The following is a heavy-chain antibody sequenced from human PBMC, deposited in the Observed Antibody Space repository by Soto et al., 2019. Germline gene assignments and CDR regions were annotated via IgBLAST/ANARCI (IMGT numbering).Heavy chain of an antibody. Sequence: GGSLRLSCAASGFTFSSYAMHWVRQAPGKGLEWVAVISYDGSNKYYADSVKGRFTISRDNSKNTLYLQMNSLRAEDTAVYYCARDRMWFDYYYGMDVWGQGTTVTVSS. V-gene: IGHV3-30-3*01. CDR2: ISYDGSNK. J-gene: IGHJ6*02. D-gene: IGHD2-21*01. CDR1: GFTFSSYA. CDR3: ARDRMWFDYYYGMDV.